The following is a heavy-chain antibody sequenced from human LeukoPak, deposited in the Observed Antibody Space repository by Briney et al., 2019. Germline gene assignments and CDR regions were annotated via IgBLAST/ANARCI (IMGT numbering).Heavy chain of an antibody. Sequence: PSETLSLTCTVSGGSISSYYWSWIRQPPGKGLEWIGYIYYSGCTNYNPSLKSRVTISVDTSKNQFSLKLSSVTAADTAVYYCARYSYGHGSPDYWGQGTLVTVSS. D-gene: IGHD5-18*01. CDR2: IYYSGCT. V-gene: IGHV4-59*01. CDR3: ARYSYGHGSPDY. CDR1: GGSISSYY. J-gene: IGHJ4*02.